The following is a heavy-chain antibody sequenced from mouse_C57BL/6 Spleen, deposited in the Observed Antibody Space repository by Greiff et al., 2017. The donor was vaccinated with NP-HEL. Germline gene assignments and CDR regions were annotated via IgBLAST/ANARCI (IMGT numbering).Heavy chain of an antibody. CDR2: IRNKANGYTT. D-gene: IGHD1-1*01. Sequence: EVQGVESGGGLVQPGGSLSLSCAASGFTFTDYYMSWVRQPPGKALEWLGFIRNKANGYTTEYSASVKGRFTISRDNSQSILYLQMNALRAEDSATYYCARYIHYYGSYDYAMDYWGQGTSVTVSS. CDR1: GFTFTDYY. V-gene: IGHV7-3*01. CDR3: ARYIHYYGSYDYAMDY. J-gene: IGHJ4*01.